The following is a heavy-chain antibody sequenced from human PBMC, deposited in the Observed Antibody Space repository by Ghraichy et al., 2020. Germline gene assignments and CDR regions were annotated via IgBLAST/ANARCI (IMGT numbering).Heavy chain of an antibody. V-gene: IGHV3-23*01. CDR1: GFTFSSYA. D-gene: IGHD4-17*01. CDR3: AKLGWGLLRRGYGDFWATYPFDS. J-gene: IGHJ4*02. CDR2: ISGSGGST. Sequence: GGSLRLSCAASGFTFSSYAMSWVRQAPGKGLEWVSAISGSGGSTYYADSVKGRFTISRDNSKNTLYLQMNSLRAEDTAVYYCAKLGWGLLRRGYGDFWATYPFDSWGQGTLVTVSS.